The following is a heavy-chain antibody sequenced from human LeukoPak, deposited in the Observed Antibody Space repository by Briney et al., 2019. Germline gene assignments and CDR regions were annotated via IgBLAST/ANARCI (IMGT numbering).Heavy chain of an antibody. CDR1: GFTFRDHL. J-gene: IGHJ4*02. V-gene: IGHV3-7*01. Sequence: PGGSLRLSCAASGFTFRDHLKSCVRDAPGKGVEWLAMMNEDGSGTYYVDSVTGRFTISSDNAKKSLFVQMNSLRDEDTAVYYCAGGDLREWGQGGKVTVS. CDR3: AGGDLRE. CDR2: MNEDGSGT.